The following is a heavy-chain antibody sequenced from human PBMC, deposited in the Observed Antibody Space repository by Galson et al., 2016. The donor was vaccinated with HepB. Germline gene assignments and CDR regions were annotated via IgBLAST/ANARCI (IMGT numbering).Heavy chain of an antibody. J-gene: IGHJ2*01. CDR1: GGSLSSYY. V-gene: IGHV4-59*01. D-gene: IGHD3-10*02. CDR3: ARYMLPPKDWYFDL. Sequence: SETLSLTCTVSGGSLSSYYWSWIRQPPGKGLGWIGYIYSSGETNYNTFFKSRVSMSVDTAKNQLSLKLSSVTAADTAVYYCARYMLPPKDWYFDLWGRGTLVTVSS. CDR2: IYSSGET.